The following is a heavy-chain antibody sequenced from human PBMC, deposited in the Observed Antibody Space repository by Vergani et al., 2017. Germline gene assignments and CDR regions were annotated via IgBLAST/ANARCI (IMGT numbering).Heavy chain of an antibody. CDR1: GFTFSSYA. V-gene: IGHV3-23*01. Sequence: EVQLLESGGGLVQPGGSLRLSCAASGFTFSSYAMSWVRQAPGKGLEWVSAISGSGGSTYYADSVKGRFTIARDNSKNTLYLQMNSLRAEDTAVYYCAKDRVNYYDSSGYDYERGRPNGFDYWGQGTLVTVSS. J-gene: IGHJ4*02. CDR3: AKDRVNYYDSSGYDYERGRPNGFDY. D-gene: IGHD3-22*01. CDR2: ISGSGGST.